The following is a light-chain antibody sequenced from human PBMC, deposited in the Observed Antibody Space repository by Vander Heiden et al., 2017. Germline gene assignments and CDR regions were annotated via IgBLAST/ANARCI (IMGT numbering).Light chain of an antibody. V-gene: IGKV1-39*01. Sequence: DIQMTQSPSSLSASVGDRDTITCRASQSISSFLNWYQHKPGKAPNLLIYDASTLQSGVPSRFSGSGSGTDFTLTISSLQPDDFATYYCQQGDSTPITFGQGTRLEIK. CDR2: DAS. J-gene: IGKJ5*01. CDR1: QSISSF. CDR3: QQGDSTPIT.